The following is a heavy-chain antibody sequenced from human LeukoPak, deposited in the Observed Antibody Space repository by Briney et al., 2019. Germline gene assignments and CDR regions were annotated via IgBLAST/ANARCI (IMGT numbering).Heavy chain of an antibody. CDR1: GYTFTGYY. Sequence: ASVKVSCKVSGYTFTGYYIHWLRQPPRQGLEWLGWISVDSAGTSYAQKFQGRVTMTRDTSISTAYMELTRLTSDDTALYYCARGGYWGQGTLVTVSS. CDR3: ARGGY. CDR2: ISVDSAGT. J-gene: IGHJ4*02. V-gene: IGHV1-2*02.